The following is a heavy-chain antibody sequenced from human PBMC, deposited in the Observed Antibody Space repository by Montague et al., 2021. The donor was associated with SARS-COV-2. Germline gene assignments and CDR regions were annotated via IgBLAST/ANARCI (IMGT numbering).Heavy chain of an antibody. V-gene: IGHV3-30*04. CDR1: GFAFSAFA. CDR3: ARAYYDGISGRLDQ. D-gene: IGHD3-22*01. J-gene: IGHJ4*02. CDR2: ISHDGFEE. Sequence: SLRLSCAVSGFAFSAFAMIWVRQPPGKGLESVALISHDGFEEHCADSMKGRFTISRDNSQNTLFLQMNRLRPEDTAMYYCARAYYDGISGRLDQWGQGTLVTVPS.